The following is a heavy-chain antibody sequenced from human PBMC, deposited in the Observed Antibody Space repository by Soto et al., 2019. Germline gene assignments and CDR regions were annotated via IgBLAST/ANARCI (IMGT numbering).Heavy chain of an antibody. J-gene: IGHJ4*02. Sequence: GALRLSCAASGFTFFTYAMNWVRQAPGKGLEWVSSITDSGDSTYYADSVKGRFTISRDNSKNTLYLQRKSVRGEDTAVYYCAKDTPVVTWIFDYWGQVSLVTVSS. CDR2: ITDSGDST. V-gene: IGHV3-23*01. D-gene: IGHD2-21*02. CDR1: GFTFFTYA. CDR3: AKDTPVVTWIFDY.